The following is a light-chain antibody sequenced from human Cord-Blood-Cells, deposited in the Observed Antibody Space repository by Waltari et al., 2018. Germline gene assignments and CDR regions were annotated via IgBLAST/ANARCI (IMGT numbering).Light chain of an antibody. CDR2: DVS. Sequence: QSALTQPRSVSGSPGQSVTISCTGTSSDVGGYNYFSWYQQHPGQPPKLIIYDVSKRPSGVPDRFSGSKSGNTASLTISGLQAEDEADYYCCSYAGSYSVFGGGTKLTVL. J-gene: IGLJ2*01. V-gene: IGLV2-11*01. CDR1: SSDVGGYNY. CDR3: CSYAGSYSV.